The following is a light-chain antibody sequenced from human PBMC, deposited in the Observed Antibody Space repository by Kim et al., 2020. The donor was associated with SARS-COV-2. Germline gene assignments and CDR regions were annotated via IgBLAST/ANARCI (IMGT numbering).Light chain of an antibody. CDR2: AAS. CDR1: QGISNY. J-gene: IGKJ1*01. CDR3: QKYYSDPS. V-gene: IGKV1-27*01. Sequence: SASVGDRVTITCRASQGISNYLAWYQQKPGKVPKLLIYAASTLQSGVPSRFSGTGSGTDFTLTISSLQPEDVATYYCQKYYSDPSFGQGTKVDIK.